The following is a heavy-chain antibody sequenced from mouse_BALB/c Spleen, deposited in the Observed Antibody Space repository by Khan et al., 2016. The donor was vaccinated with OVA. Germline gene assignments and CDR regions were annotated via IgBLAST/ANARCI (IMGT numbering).Heavy chain of an antibody. J-gene: IGHJ1*01. D-gene: IGHD4-1*01. CDR1: GYTFTNYG. Sequence: QIQLVQSGPELKKPGETVKISCTASGYTFTNYGMNWVKQAPGKGLKWMGWINTYTGQPTYPDEFKGRFAFSLETSASTAYLQINSLNTEDQATYFCARSNSYCYFDVWGAGTTVIVSS. V-gene: IGHV9-1*02. CDR2: INTYTGQP. CDR3: ARSNSYCYFDV.